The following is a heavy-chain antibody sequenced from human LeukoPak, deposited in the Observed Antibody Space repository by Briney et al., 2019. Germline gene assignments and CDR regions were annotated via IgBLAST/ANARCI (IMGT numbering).Heavy chain of an antibody. Sequence: PSETLSLTCTVSGGSISSYYWSWIRQPPGKGLEWIGYIYYSGSTNYNPSLKSRVTISVGTSKNQFSLKLSSVTAADTAVYYCARDWGRYCSGGSCYEYFFDYWGQGTLVTVSS. CDR3: ARDWGRYCSGGSCYEYFFDY. J-gene: IGHJ4*02. CDR1: GGSISSYY. D-gene: IGHD2-15*01. V-gene: IGHV4-59*01. CDR2: IYYSGST.